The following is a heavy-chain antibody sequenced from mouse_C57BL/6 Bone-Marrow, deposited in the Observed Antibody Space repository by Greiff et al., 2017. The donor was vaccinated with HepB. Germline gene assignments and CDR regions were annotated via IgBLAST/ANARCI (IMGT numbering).Heavy chain of an antibody. J-gene: IGHJ2*01. CDR2: IYPGDGDT. V-gene: IGHV1-82*01. Sequence: QVQLQQSGPELVKPGASVKISCKASGYAFSSSWMNWVKQRPGKGLEWIGRIYPGDGDTNYNGKFKGKATLTADKSSSTAYMQLSSLTSEDSAVYFCARGQGFDYWGQGTTLTVSS. CDR3: ARGQGFDY. CDR1: GYAFSSSW. D-gene: IGHD6-1*01.